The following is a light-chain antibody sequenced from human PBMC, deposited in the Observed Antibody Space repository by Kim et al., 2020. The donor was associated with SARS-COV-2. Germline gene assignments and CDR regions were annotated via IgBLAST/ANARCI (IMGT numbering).Light chain of an antibody. J-gene: IGLJ3*02. CDR1: SPNVGRNF. CDR2: NDN. Sequence: GQRVTISCSGSSPNVGRNFVNWYQQLPGTAPKVFIYNDNQRPSGVPDRFSGSRSGTSASLAISGLQSEDEADYYCATWDVTLNGWVFGGGTKLTVL. CDR3: ATWDVTLNGWV. V-gene: IGLV1-44*01.